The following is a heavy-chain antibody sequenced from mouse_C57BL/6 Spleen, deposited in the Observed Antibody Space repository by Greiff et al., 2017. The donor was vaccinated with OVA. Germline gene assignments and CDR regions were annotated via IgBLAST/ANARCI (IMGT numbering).Heavy chain of an antibody. CDR3: ARDYYGSSHAWFAY. J-gene: IGHJ3*01. D-gene: IGHD1-1*01. Sequence: EVQGVESGGGLVKPGGSLKLSCAASGFTFSSYTMSWVRQTPEKRLEWVATISGGGGNTYYPDSVKGRFTISRDNAKNTLYLQMSSLRSEDTALYYCARDYYGSSHAWFAYWGQGTLVTVSA. V-gene: IGHV5-9*01. CDR1: GFTFSSYT. CDR2: ISGGGGNT.